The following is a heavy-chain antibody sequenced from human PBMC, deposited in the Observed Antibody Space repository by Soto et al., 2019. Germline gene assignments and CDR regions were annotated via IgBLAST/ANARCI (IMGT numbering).Heavy chain of an antibody. CDR3: ARGLRSSSWYVYYYYYGMDV. D-gene: IGHD6-13*01. CDR1: GGSFSGYY. CDR2: INHSGST. J-gene: IGHJ6*02. Sequence: SETLSLTCAVYGGSFSGYYWSWIRQPPGKGLEWIGEINHSGSTNYNPSLKSRVTISVDTSKNQFSLKLSSVTAADTAVYYCARGLRSSSWYVYYYYYGMDVWGQGTTVTVSS. V-gene: IGHV4-34*01.